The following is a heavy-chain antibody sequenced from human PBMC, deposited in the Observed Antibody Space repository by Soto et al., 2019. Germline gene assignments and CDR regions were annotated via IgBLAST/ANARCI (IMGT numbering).Heavy chain of an antibody. D-gene: IGHD2-2*02. CDR3: ATKGVVPAAIGYYYGMDV. V-gene: IGHV1-69*13. CDR2: IIPIFGTA. CDR1: GGTFSSYA. Sequence: SVKVSCKASGGTFSSYAISWVRQAPGQGLEWMGGIIPIFGTANYAQKFQGRVTITADESTSTAYMELSSLRSEDTAVYYCATKGVVPAAIGYYYGMDVWGQGTTVTVSS. J-gene: IGHJ6*02.